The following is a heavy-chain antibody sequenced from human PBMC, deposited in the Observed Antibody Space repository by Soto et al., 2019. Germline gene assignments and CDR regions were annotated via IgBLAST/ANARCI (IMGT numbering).Heavy chain of an antibody. CDR2: ISYDGSNK. V-gene: IGHV3-30*18. CDR1: GFTFSSYG. J-gene: IGHJ6*02. CDR3: AKARASYYYYGMDV. Sequence: PGGSLSLSCAASGFTFSSYGMHWVRQAPGKGLEWVAVISYDGSNKYYADSVKGRFTISRDNSKNTLYLQMNSLRAEDTAVYYCAKARASYYYYGMDVWGQGTTVTVSS.